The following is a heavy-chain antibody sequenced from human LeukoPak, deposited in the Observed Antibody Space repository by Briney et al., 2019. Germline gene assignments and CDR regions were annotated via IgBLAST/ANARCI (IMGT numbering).Heavy chain of an antibody. Sequence: PSETLSLTCTVSGGSISSYYWSWIRQPPGKGLEWIGYIYYSGNTNYNPSLKSRVTISVDTSKNQFSLNLRSVTAADTAVYYCARSYGSGSYFDYWGQGTLVTVSS. V-gene: IGHV4-59*01. CDR3: ARSYGSGSYFDY. J-gene: IGHJ4*02. CDR1: GGSISSYY. CDR2: IYYSGNT. D-gene: IGHD3-10*01.